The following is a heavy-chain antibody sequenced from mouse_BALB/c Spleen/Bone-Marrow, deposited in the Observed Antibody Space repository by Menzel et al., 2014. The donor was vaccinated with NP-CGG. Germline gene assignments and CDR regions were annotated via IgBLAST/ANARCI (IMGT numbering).Heavy chain of an antibody. J-gene: IGHJ3*01. D-gene: IGHD6-2*01. Sequence: QVQLQQSGAELVKLGASVKLSCKTSGYTFTNYYIYWVKQRPGQGLEWIGEINPGNGGTNFNERFKSKATLTVDKSSTTAFILLTSLTSEDSAVYYCARGSPYWGQGALVTVSA. CDR2: INPGNGGT. CDR3: ARGSPY. CDR1: GYTFTNYY. V-gene: IGHV1S81*02.